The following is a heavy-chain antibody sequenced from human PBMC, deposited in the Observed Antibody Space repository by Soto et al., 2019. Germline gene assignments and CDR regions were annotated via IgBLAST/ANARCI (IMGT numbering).Heavy chain of an antibody. D-gene: IGHD3-3*01. CDR3: AGLDGITIFGVVITPGLFGP. CDR1: GGSISSSSYY. CDR2: IYYSGST. Sequence: QLQLQESGPGLVKPSETLSLTCTVSGGSISSSSYYWGWIRQPPGKGLEWIGSIYYSGSTYYNPSLKSRVTISVDTSKNQFSLKLSSVTAADTAVYYCAGLDGITIFGVVITPGLFGPWGQGTLVTVSS. V-gene: IGHV4-39*01. J-gene: IGHJ5*02.